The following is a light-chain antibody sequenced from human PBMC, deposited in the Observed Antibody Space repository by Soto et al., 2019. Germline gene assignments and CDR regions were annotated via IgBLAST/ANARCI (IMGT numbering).Light chain of an antibody. J-gene: IGLJ1*01. CDR1: NSDGGGHSD. CDR3: NSSTVGTTPAV. Sequence: SVLTQFATVSGSPGQARSISCIGTNSDGGGHSDVSWDQHHTHRAPKLIIYEVNYRPSESSNRLSGSKAGNTASLTISGLPAEDEADYYCNSSTVGTTPAVFGTGTKVTV. CDR2: EVN. V-gene: IGLV2-14*01.